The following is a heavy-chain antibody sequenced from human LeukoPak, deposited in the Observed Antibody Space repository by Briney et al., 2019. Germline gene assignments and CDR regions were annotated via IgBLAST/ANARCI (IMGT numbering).Heavy chain of an antibody. CDR1: GYTFTGYY. D-gene: IGHD5-18*01. J-gene: IGHJ4*02. V-gene: IGHV1-2*02. Sequence: ASVKVSCKASGYTFTGYYMHWVRQAPGQGLEWMGWINPNSGGTNYAQKFQGRVTMTRDTSISTAYMELSRLRPDDTAVYYCASQRGYRRYYFDYWGQGTLVTVSS. CDR2: INPNSGGT. CDR3: ASQRGYRRYYFDY.